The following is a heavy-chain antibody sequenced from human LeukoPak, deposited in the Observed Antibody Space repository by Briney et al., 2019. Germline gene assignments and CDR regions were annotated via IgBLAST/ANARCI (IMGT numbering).Heavy chain of an antibody. Sequence: GGSLRLSCAASGFTFSNAWMSWVRQAPGRGLEWVGRIKSKTDGGTTDYAAPVKGRFTISRDDSKNTLYLQMNSLKTEDTAVYYSTTDLIAAGEGYWGQGTLVTVSS. CDR3: TTDLIAAGEGY. V-gene: IGHV3-15*01. CDR1: GFTFSNAW. D-gene: IGHD6-13*01. CDR2: IKSKTDGGTT. J-gene: IGHJ4*02.